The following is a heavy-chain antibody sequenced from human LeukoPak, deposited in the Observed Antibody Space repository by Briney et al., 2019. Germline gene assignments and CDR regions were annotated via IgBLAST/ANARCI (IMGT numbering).Heavy chain of an antibody. CDR1: GFNFTNYA. Sequence: GGSLRLSCKASGFNFTNYAMNWVRQAPGKGLECVSVINAGGDRGYNADSVKGRFTISRDNSRTTLFLQMDGLRADDTALYYCVKDGSRHGRSYLDVWGKGTTVTVSS. CDR3: VKDGSRHGRSYLDV. CDR2: INAGGDRG. D-gene: IGHD6-13*01. J-gene: IGHJ6*03. V-gene: IGHV3-23*01.